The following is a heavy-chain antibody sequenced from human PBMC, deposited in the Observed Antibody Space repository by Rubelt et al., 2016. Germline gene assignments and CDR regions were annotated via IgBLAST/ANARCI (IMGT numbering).Heavy chain of an antibody. CDR1: GGSISSGGYY. J-gene: IGHJ3*02. Sequence: QLQLQESGPGLVKPSQTLSLTCTVSGGSISSGGYYWSWIRQPPGKGLEWIGYIYYSGSTNYNPSLKSLVTISVDTSKNQFSLKLSSVTAADTAVYYCARAAYGGNAFDIWGQGTMVTVSS. CDR3: ARAAYGGNAFDI. V-gene: IGHV4-61*08. CDR2: IYYSGST. D-gene: IGHD4-23*01.